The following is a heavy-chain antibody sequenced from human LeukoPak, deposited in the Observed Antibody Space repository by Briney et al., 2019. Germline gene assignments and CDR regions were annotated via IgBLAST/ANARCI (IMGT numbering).Heavy chain of an antibody. J-gene: IGHJ4*02. D-gene: IGHD3-16*02. CDR3: ARLGELSSFDY. CDR2: VAHDGSVA. CDR1: GFIFSNYG. Sequence: GGSLRLSCEASGFIFSNYGMHWVRQDPGKGLEWVAVVAHDGSVAYYADWVKGRFTISRDNSKNTLYLQMNSLRGEDTAVYYCARLGELSSFDYWGQGTLVTVSS. V-gene: IGHV3-30*03.